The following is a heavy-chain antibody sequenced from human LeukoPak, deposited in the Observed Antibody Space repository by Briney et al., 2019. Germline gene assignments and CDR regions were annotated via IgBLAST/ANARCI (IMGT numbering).Heavy chain of an antibody. V-gene: IGHV3-9*01. CDR2: ISWNSGSI. Sequence: GGSLRLSCAASGFTFDDYAMHWVRQAPGKGLERVSGISWNSGSIGYADSVKGRFTISRDNAKNSLYLQMNSLRAEDTALYYCAKGRDYGDLTGLRYWGQGTLVTVSS. D-gene: IGHD4-17*01. CDR3: AKGRDYGDLTGLRY. J-gene: IGHJ4*02. CDR1: GFTFDDYA.